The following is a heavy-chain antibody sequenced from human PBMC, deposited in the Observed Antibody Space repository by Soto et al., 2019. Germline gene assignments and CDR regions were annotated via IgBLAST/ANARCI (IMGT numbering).Heavy chain of an antibody. V-gene: IGHV4-34*01. CDR1: GGSFSGYY. CDR3: ARGGDP. Sequence: SATLSLTCAVYGGSFSGYYWSWIRQPPEKGLEWIGEINHSGSTNYNPSLKSRVTISVDTSKNQFSLKLSSVTAADTTVYYCARGGDPWGQGTLVTVSS. J-gene: IGHJ5*02. CDR2: INHSGST.